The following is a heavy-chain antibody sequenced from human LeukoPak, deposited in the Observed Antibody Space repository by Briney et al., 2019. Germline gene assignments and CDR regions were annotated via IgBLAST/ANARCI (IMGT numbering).Heavy chain of an antibody. D-gene: IGHD3-16*01. Sequence: SQTLSLTCTVSGGSISSGDYYWSWIRQPPGKGLEWIGYIYYSGSTYYHQSPKSRVTISVDTSKNQFSLKLSSVTAADTAVYYCARVGGDYGMDVWGKGTTVTVSS. CDR1: GGSISSGDYY. V-gene: IGHV4-30-4*01. CDR3: ARVGGDYGMDV. CDR2: IYYSGST. J-gene: IGHJ6*04.